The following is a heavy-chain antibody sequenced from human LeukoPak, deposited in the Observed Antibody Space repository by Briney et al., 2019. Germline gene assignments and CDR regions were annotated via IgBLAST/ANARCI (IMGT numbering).Heavy chain of an antibody. CDR1: GGSISSTIDY. V-gene: IGHV4-39*07. CDR3: GRDLGADHYSFDN. CDR2: IYYSGSA. Sequence: SETLSLTCTVSGGSISSTIDYWGWVRQPPGKGLEWIGTIYYSGSAYYNPSLKSRVTIAVDTSKNQFSLKLSSVTAADTAVYYCGRDLGADHYSFDNWGQGTLVSVSS. J-gene: IGHJ4*02.